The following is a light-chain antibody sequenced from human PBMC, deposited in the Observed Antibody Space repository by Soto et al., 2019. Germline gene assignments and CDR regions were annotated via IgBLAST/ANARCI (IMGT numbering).Light chain of an antibody. V-gene: IGKV3-11*01. Sequence: IVLTQSPATLSLSPGERATLSCRASQSVSSYLAWYQQKPGQAPRLLIYDASNRATGIPARFSGSGSGTDFTLTISSLEAEDFAVYYCQQRGNWPPTFGQGTKVDIK. J-gene: IGKJ1*01. CDR2: DAS. CDR1: QSVSSY. CDR3: QQRGNWPPT.